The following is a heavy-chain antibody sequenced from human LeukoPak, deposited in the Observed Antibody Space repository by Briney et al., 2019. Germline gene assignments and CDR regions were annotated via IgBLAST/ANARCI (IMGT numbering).Heavy chain of an antibody. CDR1: GFTFNSYW. CDR2: IYSDGGRT. CDR3: AKGGYCSGGSCYAVGPTDLYFDY. J-gene: IGHJ4*02. V-gene: IGHV3-74*01. D-gene: IGHD2-15*01. Sequence: PGGSLRLSCAASGFTFNSYWMHWVRHAPGKGLVWVSRIYSDGGRTDYADSVKGRFTISRDNSKNTLYLQMNSLRAEDTAVYYCAKGGYCSGGSCYAVGPTDLYFDYWGQGTLVTVSS.